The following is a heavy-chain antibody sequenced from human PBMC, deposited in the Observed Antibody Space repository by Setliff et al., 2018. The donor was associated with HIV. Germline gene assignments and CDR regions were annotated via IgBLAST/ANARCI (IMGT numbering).Heavy chain of an antibody. J-gene: IGHJ4*02. CDR1: GFTFSSYE. V-gene: IGHV3-53*01. Sequence: PGGSLRLSCAASGFTFSSYEMNWVRQAPGKGLEWVSLIYTGGTTYYADSVKGRFTISRDSSENTLYLQMDSLRVEDTAVYYCAKGSGFYDYWGQGTLVTVSS. CDR3: AKGSGFYDY. CDR2: IYTGGTT. D-gene: IGHD3-22*01.